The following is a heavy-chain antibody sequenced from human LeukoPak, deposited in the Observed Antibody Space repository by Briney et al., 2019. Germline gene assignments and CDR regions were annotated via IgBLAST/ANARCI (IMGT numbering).Heavy chain of an antibody. CDR1: GGSISSSSYY. CDR3: ARGAPAYDSSKVYFQH. D-gene: IGHD3-22*01. Sequence: SETLSLTCTVSGGSISSSSYYWGWIRQPPGKGLEWIGSIYYSGSTYYNPSLKSRVTISVDTSKNQFSRKLSSVTAADTAVYYCARGAPAYDSSKVYFQHSGQSTLVTVSS. CDR2: IYYSGST. J-gene: IGHJ1*01. V-gene: IGHV4-39*01.